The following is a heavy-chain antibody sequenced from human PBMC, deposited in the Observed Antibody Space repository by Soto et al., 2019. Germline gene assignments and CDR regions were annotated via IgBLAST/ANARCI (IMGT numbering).Heavy chain of an antibody. CDR1: GGTFSSYA. CDR2: IIPIFGTA. CDR3: ARSITMIVVVITGPYYYYGMDV. D-gene: IGHD3-22*01. V-gene: IGHV1-69*13. J-gene: IGHJ6*02. Sequence: SVKVACKASGGTFSSYAISWVRQAPGQGLEWMGGIIPIFGTANYAQKFQGRVTITADESTSTAYMELSSLRSEDTAVYYCARSITMIVVVITGPYYYYGMDVWGQGTTVTVSS.